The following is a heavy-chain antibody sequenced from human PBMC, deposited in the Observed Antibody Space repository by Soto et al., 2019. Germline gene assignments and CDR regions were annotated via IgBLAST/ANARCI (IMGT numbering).Heavy chain of an antibody. CDR3: AKDQSALGYYGSGSHYYYYGMDV. Sequence: QVQLVESGGGVVQPGRSLRLSCAASGFTFSSYGMHWVRQAPGKGLEWVAVISYDGSNKYYADSVKGRFTISRDNSKNTLYLQMNSLRAEDTAVYYCAKDQSALGYYGSGSHYYYYGMDVWGQGTTVTVSS. D-gene: IGHD3-10*01. CDR1: GFTFSSYG. CDR2: ISYDGSNK. J-gene: IGHJ6*02. V-gene: IGHV3-30*18.